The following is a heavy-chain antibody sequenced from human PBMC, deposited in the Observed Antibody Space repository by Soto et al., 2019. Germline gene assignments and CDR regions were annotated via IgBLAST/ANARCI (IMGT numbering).Heavy chain of an antibody. V-gene: IGHV3-48*03. D-gene: IGHD6-13*01. CDR2: ISSFGTTI. Sequence: PGGSLRLSCVPSEFTFSSYEMNWVRQAPGKGLEWVSYISSFGTTIYYTDSVKGRFTISRDNAKKSLYLQMNSLRAEDTAVYYCVRFGGAAAGPGDYWGPGTLVT. CDR3: VRFGGAAAGPGDY. J-gene: IGHJ4*02. CDR1: EFTFSSYE.